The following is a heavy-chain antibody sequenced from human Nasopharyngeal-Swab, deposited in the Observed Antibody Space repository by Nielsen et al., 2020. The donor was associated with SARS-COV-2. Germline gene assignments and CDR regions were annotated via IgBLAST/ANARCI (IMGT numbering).Heavy chain of an antibody. V-gene: IGHV3-64D*06. CDR1: GFTVSSNY. CDR2: ISSYGGST. D-gene: IGHD5-12*01. CDR3: VTGDIVATGDYYYGRDG. J-gene: IGHJ6*02. Sequence: GESLKISCAASGFTVSSNYMSWVRQAPGKGLEYVSAISSYGGSTYYADSVKGRFTISRDNSKNTLYLQMSSLRAEDTAVYYCVTGDIVATGDYYYGRDGGGQG.